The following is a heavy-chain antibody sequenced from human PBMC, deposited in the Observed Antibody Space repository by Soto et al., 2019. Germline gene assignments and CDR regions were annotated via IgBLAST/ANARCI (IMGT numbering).Heavy chain of an antibody. CDR3: ARERGAINGFDP. CDR2: ISSSSSTI. D-gene: IGHD4-17*01. CDR1: GFTFSSYS. J-gene: IGHJ5*02. V-gene: IGHV3-48*01. Sequence: EVQLVESGGGLVQPGGSLRLSCAASGFTFSSYSMNWVRQAPGKGLEWVSYISSSSSTIYYADSVKGRFTISRDNAKNSPDLQMNNQRAEETAVYYSARERGAINGFDPWGQGTLVTVSS.